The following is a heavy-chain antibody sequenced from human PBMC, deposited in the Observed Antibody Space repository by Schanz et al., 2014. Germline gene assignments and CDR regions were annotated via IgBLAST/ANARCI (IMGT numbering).Heavy chain of an antibody. J-gene: IGHJ4*02. CDR3: ARSAGRDFWSGYYTRFDY. CDR1: GYTFTTYA. V-gene: IGHV1-18*01. D-gene: IGHD3-3*01. Sequence: QVQLVQSGAEVKKPGASVRVSCKASGYTFTTYAMSWVRQAPGQGLEWVGWISVYTCNTKYGQKVQGRVTMTADTSTNTAYMELRSLRSDDTAVYYCARSAGRDFWSGYYTRFDYWGQGTLVTVSS. CDR2: ISVYTCNT.